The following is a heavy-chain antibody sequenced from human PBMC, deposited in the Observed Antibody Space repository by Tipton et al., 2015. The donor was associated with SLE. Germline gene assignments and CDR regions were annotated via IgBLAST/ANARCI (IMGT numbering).Heavy chain of an antibody. CDR3: ARDGVLWLGELPIGLDV. CDR2: IKQDGSKK. Sequence: SLRLSCAASGFTFSTYWMSWVRQAPGKGLDWVASIKQDGSKKYYVDSVKGRFTISRDNAKNSLYLQMNSLRAEDSAVYFCARDGVLWLGELPIGLDVWGQGSTVTVSS. V-gene: IGHV3-7*05. CDR1: GFTFSTYW. J-gene: IGHJ6*02. D-gene: IGHD3-10*01.